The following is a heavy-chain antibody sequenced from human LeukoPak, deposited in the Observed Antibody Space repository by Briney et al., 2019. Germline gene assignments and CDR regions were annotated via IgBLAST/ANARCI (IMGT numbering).Heavy chain of an antibody. CDR3: ARDLARDGYSLFDY. CDR2: ISAYNGNT. J-gene: IGHJ4*02. Sequence: ASVTVSCKASGYTFTSYGISWVRQAPGQGLEWMGWISAYNGNTNYAQKLQGRVTMTTDTSTSTAYMELRSPRSDDTAVYYCARDLARDGYSLFDYWGQGTLVTVSS. CDR1: GYTFTSYG. V-gene: IGHV1-18*01. D-gene: IGHD5-24*01.